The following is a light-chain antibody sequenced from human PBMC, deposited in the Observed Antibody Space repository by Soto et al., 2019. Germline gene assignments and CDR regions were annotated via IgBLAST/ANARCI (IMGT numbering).Light chain of an antibody. J-gene: IGLJ2*01. CDR1: SSDVGGYNY. V-gene: IGLV2-8*01. Sequence: QSVLTQPPSASGSPGQSVTISCTGTSSDVGGYNYVSWYRQHPGKAPQLIIYDVNKRPSGVPDRFSGSKSSNTASLTVSGLQAEDEADYFCNSYGGTNNYVVFGGGTQLTVL. CDR2: DVN. CDR3: NSYGGTNNYVV.